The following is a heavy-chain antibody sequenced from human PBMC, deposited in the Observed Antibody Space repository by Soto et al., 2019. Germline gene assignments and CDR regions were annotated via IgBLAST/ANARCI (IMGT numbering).Heavy chain of an antibody. CDR1: GYTFTSYG. V-gene: IGHV1-18*01. CDR3: ARDYYSDQQCLVGY. J-gene: IGHJ4*02. Sequence: GASVKVSCKASGYTFTSYGISWVRQAPGQGLEWMGWISAYNGNTNYAQKLQGRVTMTTDTSTSTAYMELRSLGSDDTAVYYCARDYYSDQQCLVGYWGQGTLVTVSS. CDR2: ISAYNGNT. D-gene: IGHD6-19*01.